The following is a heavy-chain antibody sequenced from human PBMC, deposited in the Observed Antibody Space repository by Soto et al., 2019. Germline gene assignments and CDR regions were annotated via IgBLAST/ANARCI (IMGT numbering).Heavy chain of an antibody. CDR3: ARLRYCSSTSCYNWFDP. D-gene: IGHD2-2*01. V-gene: IGHV3-21*01. Sequence: PGGSLRLSCAASGFTFSSYSMNWVRQAPGKGLEWVSSISSSSSYIYYADSVKGRFTISRDNAKNSLYLQMNSLRAEDTAVYYCARLRYCSSTSCYNWFDPWGQGTLVTVSS. CDR1: GFTFSSYS. J-gene: IGHJ5*02. CDR2: ISSSSSYI.